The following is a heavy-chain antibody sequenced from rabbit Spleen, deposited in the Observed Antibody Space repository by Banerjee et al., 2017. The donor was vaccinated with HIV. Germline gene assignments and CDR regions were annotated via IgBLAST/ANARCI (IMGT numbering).Heavy chain of an antibody. D-gene: IGHD8-1*01. Sequence: QEQLVESGGGLVQPEGSLTLTCTASGFDLSSYYYMSWVRQAPGKGLEWIACIYIGGGSTFYATWAKGRFTCSKTSSTTVTLQMTSLTVADTATYFCARDTGTSFSSYGMDLWGPGTLVTVS. CDR1: GFDLSSYYY. J-gene: IGHJ6*01. CDR3: ARDTGTSFSSYGMDL. V-gene: IGHV1S45*01. CDR2: IYIGGGST.